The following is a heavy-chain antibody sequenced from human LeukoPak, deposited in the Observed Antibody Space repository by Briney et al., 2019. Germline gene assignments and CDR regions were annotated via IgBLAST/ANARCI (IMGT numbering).Heavy chain of an antibody. CDR3: AKAGGGETDY. CDR2: ISGSAGGT. J-gene: IGHJ4*02. D-gene: IGHD3-10*01. Sequence: PGGSLRLSCAASGFTFSSYAMSWVRQAPGKGLEWVSTISGSAGGTFYAASVKGRFTISRDNSKNTLYLQMNSLRAEDTAVHYCAKAGGGETDYWGQGTLVTVSS. V-gene: IGHV3-23*01. CDR1: GFTFSSYA.